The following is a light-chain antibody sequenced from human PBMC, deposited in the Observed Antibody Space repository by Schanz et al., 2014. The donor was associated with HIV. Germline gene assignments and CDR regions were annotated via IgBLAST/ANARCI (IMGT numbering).Light chain of an antibody. CDR3: SSYTSSSPLGV. Sequence: QSVLTQPPSASGTPGQRVTISCSGSRSNIGSNTVNWYQQLPGTAPKLLIFSNNRRPSGVSNRFSGSKSGNTASLSISGLQAEDEADYYCSSYTSSSPLGVFGTGTKLTVL. CDR1: RSNIGSNT. V-gene: IGLV1-44*01. J-gene: IGLJ1*01. CDR2: SNN.